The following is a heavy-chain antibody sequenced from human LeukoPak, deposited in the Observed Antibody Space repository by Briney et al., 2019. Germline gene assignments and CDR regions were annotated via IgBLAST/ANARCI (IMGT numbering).Heavy chain of an antibody. CDR2: IYYSGST. J-gene: IGHJ4*02. Sequence: SETLSLTSTVSGGSISSYYWSWIRQPPGKGLEWIGYIYYSGSTNYNPSLKSRVTISVDTSKNQFSLKLSSVTAADTAVYYCVSIRNFWSGRGYFDYWGQGTLVTVSS. D-gene: IGHD3-3*01. CDR1: GGSISSYY. V-gene: IGHV4-59*01. CDR3: VSIRNFWSGRGYFDY.